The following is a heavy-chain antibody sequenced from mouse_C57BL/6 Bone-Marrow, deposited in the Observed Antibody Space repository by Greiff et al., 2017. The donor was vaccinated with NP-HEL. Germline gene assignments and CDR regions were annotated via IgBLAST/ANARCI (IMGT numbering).Heavy chain of an antibody. CDR3: AGRVFDY. CDR2: ISSGSSTI. Sequence: EVKLVESGGGLVKPGGFLKLSCAASGFTFSDYGMHWVRQAPEKGLEWVAYISSGSSTIYYADTVKGRFTISRDNAKNTLFLQMTSLRSEDTAMYYCAGRVFDYWGQGTTLTVSS. J-gene: IGHJ2*01. V-gene: IGHV5-17*01. CDR1: GFTFSDYG.